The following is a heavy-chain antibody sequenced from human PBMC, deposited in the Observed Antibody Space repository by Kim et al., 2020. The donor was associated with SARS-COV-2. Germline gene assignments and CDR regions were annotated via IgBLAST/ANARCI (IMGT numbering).Heavy chain of an antibody. CDR1: GGSISSYY. J-gene: IGHJ4*02. CDR3: AKGSSGSYSLDY. CDR2: IYYSGST. Sequence: SETLSLTCTVSGGSISSYYWSWIRQPPGKGLEWIGYIYYSGSTNYNPSLKSRVTISVDTSKNQFSLKLSSVTAEDTAVYYCAKGSSGSYSLDYWGQGTLVTVSS. V-gene: IGHV4-59*01. D-gene: IGHD1-26*01.